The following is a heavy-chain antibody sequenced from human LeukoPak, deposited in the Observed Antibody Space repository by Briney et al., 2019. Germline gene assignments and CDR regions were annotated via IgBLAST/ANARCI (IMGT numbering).Heavy chain of an antibody. Sequence: ASVKVSCKASGYTFNSYYIHWVRQAPGQGLEWMGIINPSGGSTTYAQKFQGRVTMTRDMSTSTVYMELSSLRSEDTAVYYCGRDLNRSGYTREGRFDPWGQGTLVTVSS. J-gene: IGHJ5*02. CDR1: GYTFNSYY. CDR3: GRDLNRSGYTREGRFDP. CDR2: INPSGGST. V-gene: IGHV1-46*02. D-gene: IGHD3-22*01.